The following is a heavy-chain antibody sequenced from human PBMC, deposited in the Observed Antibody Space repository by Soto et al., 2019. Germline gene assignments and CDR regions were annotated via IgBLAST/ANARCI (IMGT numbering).Heavy chain of an antibody. Sequence: PGESLRISCKGSGYSFTSDWIGWVRQMPGKGLEWMGIIYPGDSDTRYSPSFQGQVTISADRSISTAYLQWSSLKASDTAMYYCARATTPTVPDYWGQGTLVTVSS. CDR1: GYSFTSDW. V-gene: IGHV5-51*01. CDR3: ARATTPTVPDY. J-gene: IGHJ4*02. D-gene: IGHD4-17*01. CDR2: IYPGDSDT.